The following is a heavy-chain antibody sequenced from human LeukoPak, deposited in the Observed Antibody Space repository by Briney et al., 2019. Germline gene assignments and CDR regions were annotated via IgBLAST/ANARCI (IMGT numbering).Heavy chain of an antibody. D-gene: IGHD6-13*01. CDR1: GGSISSGGYY. V-gene: IGHV4-30-4*02. CDR2: IYYSGST. CDR3: ARQQLSQLYYFDN. J-gene: IGHJ4*02. Sequence: SETLSLTCTVSGGSISSGGYYWSWIRQPPGKGLEWIGYIYYSGSTYYNPSLKSRVTISVDTSKNQFSLKLSSVTAADTAVYYCARQQLSQLYYFDNWGQGTLVTVSS.